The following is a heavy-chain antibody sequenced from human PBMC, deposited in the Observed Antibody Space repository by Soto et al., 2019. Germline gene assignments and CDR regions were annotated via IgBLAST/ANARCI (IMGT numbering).Heavy chain of an antibody. CDR2: IFHSEGT. CDR3: VRGDRAYNSYDP. Sequence: QLQLQESGSGLVKPSQTLSLTCAVSGGSITSDGHSWNWIRQPPGKGLEWIGYIFHSEGTYYNPSLTSRVTLSVDRSKNQLSLNLASVTAADTAVYYCVRGDRAYNSYDPWGQGTLVTVSS. J-gene: IGHJ5*02. V-gene: IGHV4-30-2*01. CDR1: GGSITSDGHS.